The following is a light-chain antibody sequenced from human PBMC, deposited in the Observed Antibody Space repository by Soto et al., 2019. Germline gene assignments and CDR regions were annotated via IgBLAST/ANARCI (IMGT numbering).Light chain of an antibody. V-gene: IGKV3-15*01. J-gene: IGKJ2*01. CDR2: GAS. CDR3: HQYNTWYT. CDR1: QSVSNN. Sequence: EVVMTQSPATLSVSPGKRVILSCRASQSVSNNLAWYQQKPGQAPRLLIYGASTRATGIPARFSGSGSGTFFSLTINRLQSEDFAIYSCHQYNTWYTFGQGTKLEIK.